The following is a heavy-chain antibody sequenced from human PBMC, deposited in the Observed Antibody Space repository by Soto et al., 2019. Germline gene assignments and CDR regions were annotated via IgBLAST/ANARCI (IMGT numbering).Heavy chain of an antibody. CDR1: VFTFRSSA. CDR2: LVVGTGNT. D-gene: IGHD2-15*01. J-gene: IGHJ6*02. V-gene: IGHV1-58*01. Sequence: SVKVSCKTSVFTFRSSAVQWVRQARGRRLEWIGWLVVGTGNTNYAQRFQQRVTISSDRSTSTVSMELSSLTSEDTAVYYCATGAYCSGGSCSDYYYYYYGMDLWGQGTTVTVSS. CDR3: ATGAYCSGGSCSDYYYYYYGMDL.